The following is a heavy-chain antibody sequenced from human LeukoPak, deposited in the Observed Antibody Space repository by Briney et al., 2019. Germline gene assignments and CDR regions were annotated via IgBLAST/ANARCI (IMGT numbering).Heavy chain of an antibody. V-gene: IGHV3-7*01. CDR2: IKQDGSEK. CDR3: ASSRYSGSYDY. J-gene: IGHJ4*02. Sequence: GGSLRLSCAASGFTFSSYWMSWVRQAPGKGLEWVANIKQDGSEKYYVDSVKGRFTISRDNAKNSLYLQMNSLRAEDTAVYYCASSRYSGSYDYWGQGTLVPVSS. D-gene: IGHD1-26*01. CDR1: GFTFSSYW.